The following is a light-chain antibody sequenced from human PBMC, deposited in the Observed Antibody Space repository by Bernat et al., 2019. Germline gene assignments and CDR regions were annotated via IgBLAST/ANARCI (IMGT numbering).Light chain of an antibody. CDR1: QSISNY. Sequence: EIVLTQSPATLSLSPGERATLSCRASQSISNYLAWYQQKPGQAPRLLIYDASNRATGIPARFSGSGSGTDFTLTISSLEPEDFAVYYCQQRVNWPPITFGQGTRLEIK. J-gene: IGKJ5*01. V-gene: IGKV3-11*01. CDR3: QQRVNWPPIT. CDR2: DAS.